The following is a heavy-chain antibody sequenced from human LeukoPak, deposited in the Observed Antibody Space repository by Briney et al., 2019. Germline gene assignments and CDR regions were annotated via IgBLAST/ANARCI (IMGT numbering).Heavy chain of an antibody. J-gene: IGHJ5*02. V-gene: IGHV4-4*07. CDR1: GGSISSYY. CDR2: IYTSGST. CDR3: ARAHVGDSSGWYGDGQWFDP. D-gene: IGHD6-19*01. Sequence: PSETLSLTCTVSGGSISSYYWSWVRQPAGKGLEWIGRIYTSGSTNYNPSLKSRVTMSVDTSKNQFSLKLSSVTAADTAVYYCARAHVGDSSGWYGDGQWFDPWGQGTLVTVSS.